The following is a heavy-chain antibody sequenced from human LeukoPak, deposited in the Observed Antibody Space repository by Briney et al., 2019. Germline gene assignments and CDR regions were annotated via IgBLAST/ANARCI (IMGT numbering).Heavy chain of an antibody. CDR1: GFTVNSNY. D-gene: IGHD3-10*01. Sequence: GGSLRLSCAASGFTVNSNYMTWVRQAPGKGLEWVSLMYSTGLTYYADSVKGRFTISTDNSKNTLHLQMNSLRVDDTAIYYCATKGLDTWFEFWGQGTLVTVSS. J-gene: IGHJ4*02. V-gene: IGHV3-53*01. CDR3: ATKGLDTWFEF. CDR2: MYSTGLT.